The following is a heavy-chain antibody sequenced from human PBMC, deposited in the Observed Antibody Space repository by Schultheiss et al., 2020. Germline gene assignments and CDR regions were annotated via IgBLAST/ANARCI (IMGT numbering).Heavy chain of an antibody. D-gene: IGHD3-10*01. J-gene: IGHJ6*02. CDR3: ARDSSGSYYNPEPYGMDV. Sequence: GGSLRLSCAASGFTFSDYYMSWIRQAPGKGLEWVSYISSSGSTIYYADSVKGRFTISRDNSKNTLYLQMNSLRAEDTAVYYCARDSSGSYYNPEPYGMDVWGQGTTVTVSS. V-gene: IGHV3-11*04. CDR2: ISSSGSTI. CDR1: GFTFSDYY.